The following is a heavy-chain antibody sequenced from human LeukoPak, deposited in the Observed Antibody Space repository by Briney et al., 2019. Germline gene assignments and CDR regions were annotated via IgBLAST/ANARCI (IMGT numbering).Heavy chain of an antibody. CDR3: ARQDTIFGVVLSGMDV. CDR2: IYYSGST. Sequence: SETLSLTCTVSGGSLSSSSYYWGWLRQPPGKGLEWIGSIYYSGSTCYNPSLKSRVTISVDTSKNQFSLKLSSVTAADTAVYYCARQDTIFGVVLSGMDVWGQGTTVTVSS. CDR1: GGSLSSSSYY. D-gene: IGHD3-3*01. V-gene: IGHV4-39*01. J-gene: IGHJ6*02.